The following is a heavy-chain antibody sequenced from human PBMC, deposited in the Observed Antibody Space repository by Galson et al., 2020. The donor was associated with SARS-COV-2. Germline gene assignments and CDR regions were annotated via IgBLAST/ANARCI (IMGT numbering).Heavy chain of an antibody. CDR3: ARGPVLLWFGELPRGNWFDP. CDR1: GGSITSGSYY. Sequence: ASETLSLTCTVSGGSITSGSYYWSWIRQHPGKGLEWIGNINDSGTANYNPSLKSRLSISGDTSKNQFSLNLRSVTAADTAVYYCARGPVLLWFGELPRGNWFDPWGQGTLVTVAS. D-gene: IGHD3-10*01. CDR2: INDSGTA. J-gene: IGHJ5*02. V-gene: IGHV4-31*03.